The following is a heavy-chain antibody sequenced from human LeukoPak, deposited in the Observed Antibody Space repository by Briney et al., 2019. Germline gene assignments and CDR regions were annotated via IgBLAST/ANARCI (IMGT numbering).Heavy chain of an antibody. D-gene: IGHD3-10*01. Sequence: GGSLRLSCAASGFTFSDHYMDWVRQAPGKGLEWVPAISGSGGSTYYADSVKGRFTISRDNSKNTLYLQMNSLRAEDTAEYYCAKAVVRGVRLYYFDYWGQGTLVTVSS. J-gene: IGHJ4*02. CDR2: ISGSGGST. V-gene: IGHV3-23*01. CDR1: GFTFSDHY. CDR3: AKAVVRGVRLYYFDY.